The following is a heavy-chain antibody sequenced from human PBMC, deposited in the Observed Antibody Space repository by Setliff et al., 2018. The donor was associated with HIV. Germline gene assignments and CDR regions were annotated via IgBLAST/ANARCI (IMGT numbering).Heavy chain of an antibody. J-gene: IGHJ1*01. D-gene: IGHD2-21*02. CDR1: GGSINSDNYY. CDR3: ASRGIVVVTMSMPDEFFVH. V-gene: IGHV4-39*01. Sequence: SETLSLTCSVSGGSINSDNYYWGWIRQAPGKGLEWIGSIYYSGTTYYNPSLRGRVTISVDRSWNQFSLTLNSVTAADTATYYCASRGIVVVTMSMPDEFFVHWGHGTLVTVSS. CDR2: IYYSGTT.